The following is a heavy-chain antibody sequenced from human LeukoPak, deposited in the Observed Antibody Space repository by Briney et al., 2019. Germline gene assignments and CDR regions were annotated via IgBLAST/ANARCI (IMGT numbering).Heavy chain of an antibody. CDR1: GYTFTGYY. CDR2: INPNSGGT. V-gene: IGHV1-2*06. Sequence: ASLKVSCKASGYTFTGYYMHWVQKAPGQGLEWMGRINPNSGGTNYAQKFQGRVTMTRDTSISTAYMELSRLGSDDTAVYYCAREEQRLGGKFDYWGQGTLVTVSS. D-gene: IGHD6-25*01. CDR3: AREEQRLGGKFDY. J-gene: IGHJ4*02.